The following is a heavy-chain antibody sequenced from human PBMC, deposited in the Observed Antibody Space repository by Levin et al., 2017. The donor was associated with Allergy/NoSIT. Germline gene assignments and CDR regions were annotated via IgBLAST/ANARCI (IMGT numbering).Heavy chain of an antibody. V-gene: IGHV3-30*18. CDR3: AKAQLWFGELFPDAFDS. CDR1: GFTFSSYG. D-gene: IGHD3-10*01. J-gene: IGHJ3*02. Sequence: GGSLRLSCAASGFTFSSYGMHWVRQAPGKGLEWVAVISYDGSNKYYADSVKGRFTISRDNSKNTLYLQMNSLRAEDTAVYYCAKAQLWFGELFPDAFDSWGQGTMVTVSS. CDR2: ISYDGSNK.